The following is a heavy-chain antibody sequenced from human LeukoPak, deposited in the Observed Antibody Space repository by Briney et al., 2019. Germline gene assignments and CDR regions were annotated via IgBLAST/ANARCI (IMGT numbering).Heavy chain of an antibody. V-gene: IGHV3-9*03. CDR3: AKEYCSGGSCYRGAFDI. J-gene: IGHJ3*02. CDR1: GFTFDDYA. D-gene: IGHD2-15*01. Sequence: GGSLRLSCAASGFTFDDYAMHWVRQAPGKGLEWVSGISWNSGSIGYADSVKGRFTISRDNAKNSLYLQMNSLRAEDMALYYCAKEYCSGGSCYRGAFDIWAKGQWSPSLQ. CDR2: ISWNSGSI.